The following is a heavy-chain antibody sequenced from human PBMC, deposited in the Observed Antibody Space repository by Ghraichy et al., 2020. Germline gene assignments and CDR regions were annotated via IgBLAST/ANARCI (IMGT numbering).Heavy chain of an antibody. J-gene: IGHJ6*02. D-gene: IGHD2-15*01. CDR3: ARAGGDCSGGSCYRPYYYYGMDV. Sequence: GSLRLSCTVSGGSISSYYWSWIRQPPGKGLEWIGYIYYSGSTNYNPSLKSRVTISVDTSKNQFSLKLSSVTAADTAVYYCARAGGDCSGGSCYRPYYYYGMDVWGQGTTVTVSS. CDR1: GGSISSYY. CDR2: IYYSGST. V-gene: IGHV4-59*08.